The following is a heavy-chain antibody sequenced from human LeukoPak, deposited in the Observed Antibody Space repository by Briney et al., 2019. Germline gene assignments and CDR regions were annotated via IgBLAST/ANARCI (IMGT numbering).Heavy chain of an antibody. CDR3: ARARFGVTGYFDY. D-gene: IGHD3-10*01. CDR2: INHSGST. Sequence: SETLSLTCTVSGGSISSYYWSWIRQPPGKGLEWIGEINHSGSTNYNPSLKSRVTISVDTSKNQFSLKLSSVTAADTAVYYCARARFGVTGYFDYWGQGTLVTVSS. V-gene: IGHV4-34*01. J-gene: IGHJ4*02. CDR1: GGSISSYY.